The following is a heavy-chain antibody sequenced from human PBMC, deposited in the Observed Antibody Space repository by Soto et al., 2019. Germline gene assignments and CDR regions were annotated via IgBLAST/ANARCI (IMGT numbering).Heavy chain of an antibody. Sequence: SETLALTCTVSGSSVNSASHYWSWIRQPPGKVLEWIGYIYYSESTNYNPSLKSRVTISEDTSKNQISLKLRSVTAADTAVYLCARYRFTATWCKFDYWGDRTLVTVS. CDR3: ARYRFTATWCKFDY. V-gene: IGHV4-61*01. CDR1: GSSVNSASHY. J-gene: IGHJ4*01. D-gene: IGHD3-16*02. CDR2: IYYSEST.